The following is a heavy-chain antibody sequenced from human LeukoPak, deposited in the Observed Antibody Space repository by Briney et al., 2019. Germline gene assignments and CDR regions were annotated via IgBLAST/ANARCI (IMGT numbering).Heavy chain of an antibody. D-gene: IGHD2-2*02. CDR3: ARDGPDDIVVVPAAIRRFDY. Sequence: PGGSLRLSCAASGFTFSSYSMNWVRQAPGKGLEWVSSISSSSSYIYYADSVKGRFTISRDNAKNSLYLQMNSLRAEDTAVYYCARDGPDDIVVVPAAIRRFDYWGQGTLVTVPS. V-gene: IGHV3-21*01. CDR2: ISSSSSYI. J-gene: IGHJ4*02. CDR1: GFTFSSYS.